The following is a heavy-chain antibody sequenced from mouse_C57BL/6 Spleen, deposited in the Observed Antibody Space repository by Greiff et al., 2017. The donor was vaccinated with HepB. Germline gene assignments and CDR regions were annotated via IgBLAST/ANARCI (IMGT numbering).Heavy chain of an antibody. J-gene: IGHJ2*01. CDR3: ARGGADY. CDR1: GYTFTSYW. V-gene: IGHV1-59*01. CDR2: IDPSDSYT. Sequence: QVQLQQPGAELVRPGTSVKLSCKASGYTFTSYWMHWVKQRPGQGLEWIGVIDPSDSYTNYNQKFKGKATLTVDTCSSTAYMQLSSLTSEDSAVYYCARGGADYWGQGTTLTVSS.